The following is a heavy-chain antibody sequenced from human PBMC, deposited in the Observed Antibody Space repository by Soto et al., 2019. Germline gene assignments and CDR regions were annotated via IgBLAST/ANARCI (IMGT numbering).Heavy chain of an antibody. Sequence: GGSLRLSCAASGFTFSSYSMNWVRQAPGKGLEWVSYISSSSSTIYYADSVKGRFTISRDNAKNSLYLQMNSLRDEDTVVYYCASEGYYDSSGHTDAFDIWGQGTMVTVSS. CDR2: ISSSSSTI. J-gene: IGHJ3*02. CDR1: GFTFSSYS. V-gene: IGHV3-48*02. CDR3: ASEGYYDSSGHTDAFDI. D-gene: IGHD3-22*01.